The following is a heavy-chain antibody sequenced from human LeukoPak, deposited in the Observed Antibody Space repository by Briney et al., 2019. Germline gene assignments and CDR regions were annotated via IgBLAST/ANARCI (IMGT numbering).Heavy chain of an antibody. CDR1: GGSFSGYY. D-gene: IGHD6-19*01. V-gene: IGHV4-34*01. Sequence: SETLSLTCAVYGGSFSGYYWSWIRQPPGKGLEWIGEINHSGSTNYNPSLKSRVTISVDTSKNQFSLKLSSVTAADTAVYYCARHLGRRSAKKYSSSHFDYWGQGTLVTVSS. CDR2: INHSGST. J-gene: IGHJ4*02. CDR3: ARHLGRRSAKKYSSSHFDY.